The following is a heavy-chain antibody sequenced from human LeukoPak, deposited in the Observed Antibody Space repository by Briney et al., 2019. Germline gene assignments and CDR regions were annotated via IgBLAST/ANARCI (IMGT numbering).Heavy chain of an antibody. J-gene: IGHJ6*03. V-gene: IGHV4-59*13. CDR2: MYNSGSA. Sequence: PSETLSLTCSVSGGSISSYYWSWIRQPPGKGLEWIGYMYNSGSANYNPSLKSRVTISLDTSKNQFSLKLNSVPAADTAVYFCARGSISGTRIYYYYYLDVWGKGTTVTISS. CDR1: GGSISSYY. D-gene: IGHD1-20*01. CDR3: ARGSISGTRIYYYYYLDV.